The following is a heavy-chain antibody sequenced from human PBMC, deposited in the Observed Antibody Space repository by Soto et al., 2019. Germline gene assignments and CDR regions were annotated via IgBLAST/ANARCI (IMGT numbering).Heavy chain of an antibody. CDR1: GFSLSTNGMG. D-gene: IGHD3-10*02. J-gene: IGHJ4*02. CDR3: ARHTLGVYVLVRLLEKFVF. Sequence: QITMKESGLPLVKPTEPLTLTCTFSGFSLSTNGMGVGWIRQPPGQALEWLALIYWDDDKRYSPSLRSRLTNTKDTFKNQVVLTRTYIDSVVMATLSFARHTLGVYVLVRLLEKFVFWGEGTLVTVFS. V-gene: IGHV2-5*02. CDR2: IYWDDDK.